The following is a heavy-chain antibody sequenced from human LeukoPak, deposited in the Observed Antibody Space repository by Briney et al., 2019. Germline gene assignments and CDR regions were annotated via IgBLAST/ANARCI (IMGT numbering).Heavy chain of an antibody. D-gene: IGHD6-13*01. Sequence: GGSLRLSCAASGFTFSSYDMHWVRQAPGKGLEWVAVLWFDGGNRYYADSVKGRFTISRDNSKNTLYLQLNSLRAEDTAVYYCARDSLDTQPRQTAGDIFDYWGQGTLVTVSS. CDR3: ARDSLDTQPRQTAGDIFDY. V-gene: IGHV3-33*08. CDR1: GFTFSSYD. CDR2: LWFDGGNR. J-gene: IGHJ4*02.